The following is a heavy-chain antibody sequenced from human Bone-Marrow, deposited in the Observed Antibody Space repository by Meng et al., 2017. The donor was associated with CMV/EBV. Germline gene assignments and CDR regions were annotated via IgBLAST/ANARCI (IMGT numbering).Heavy chain of an antibody. J-gene: IGHJ5*02. CDR1: GYTFTGYY. Sequence: SVKVSCKASGYTFTGYYIHWVRQAPGQGLEWMGWINPNSGGTNYAQKFQGRVTMTRDTSISTAYMELSRLRSDDTAVYYCARYCSSTSCYVWFDPWGQGTLVTVSS. CDR3: ARYCSSTSCYVWFDP. V-gene: IGHV1-2*02. D-gene: IGHD2-2*01. CDR2: INPNSGGT.